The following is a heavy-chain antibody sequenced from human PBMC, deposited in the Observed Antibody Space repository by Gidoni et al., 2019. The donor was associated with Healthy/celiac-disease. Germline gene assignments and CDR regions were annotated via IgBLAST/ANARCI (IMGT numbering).Heavy chain of an antibody. CDR2: INHSGST. Sequence: QVQLQQWGAGLLKPSETLSLTCAVYGGSFSGYYWGWIRQPPGKGLEWIGEINHSGSTNYNPSRKRRVTISVDTSKNQFSLKLSSVTAADTAVYYCARVRTLRAYYFDYWCQGTLVTVSS. J-gene: IGHJ4*02. CDR3: ARVRTLRAYYFDY. D-gene: IGHD4-17*01. CDR1: GGSFSGYY. V-gene: IGHV4-34*01.